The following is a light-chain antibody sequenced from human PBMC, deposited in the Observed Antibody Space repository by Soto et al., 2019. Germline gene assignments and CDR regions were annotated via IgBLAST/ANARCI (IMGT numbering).Light chain of an antibody. CDR2: GAS. J-gene: IGKJ1*01. CDR3: QLYESSPT. CDR1: QSVASGY. V-gene: IGKV3-20*01. Sequence: ETALTPSPGTLSLSAGERATLSCRASQSVASGYLVWYQQKPGQTPAVLIYGASTRAAGIPDRFSGSGSGTDFTLTISRLEPEDFAVYYCQLYESSPTFGQGTKV.